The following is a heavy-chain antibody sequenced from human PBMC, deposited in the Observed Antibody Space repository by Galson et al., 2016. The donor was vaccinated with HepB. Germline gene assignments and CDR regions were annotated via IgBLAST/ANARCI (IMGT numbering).Heavy chain of an antibody. CDR1: GGAFNIYT. V-gene: IGHV1-69*13. Sequence: SVKVSCKASGGAFNIYTISWVRQAPGQGLEWMGGIIPMFENPNYAQRFQDRVTMTADEATNTVYMELSRLRSEDTAVYYCARARGLGQDSFYYGMDAWGQGTTVTVFS. J-gene: IGHJ6*02. CDR3: ARARGLGQDSFYYGMDA. D-gene: IGHD3-22*01. CDR2: IIPMFENP.